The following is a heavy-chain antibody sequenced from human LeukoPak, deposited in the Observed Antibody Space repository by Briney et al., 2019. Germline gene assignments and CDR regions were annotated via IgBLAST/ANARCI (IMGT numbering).Heavy chain of an antibody. CDR2: IYYSGST. CDR1: GGSNSSSY. V-gene: IGHV4-59*01. CDR3: ARTIKSGYYQYFDY. J-gene: IGHJ4*02. D-gene: IGHD3-3*01. Sequence: PSETLSLTCTVSGGSNSSSYWSWIRQPPGKGLEWIGYIYYSGSTNCNPSLKSRVIISIDTSKKQFSLKLSSVTAADTAVYYCARTIKSGYYQYFDYWGQGTLVTVSS.